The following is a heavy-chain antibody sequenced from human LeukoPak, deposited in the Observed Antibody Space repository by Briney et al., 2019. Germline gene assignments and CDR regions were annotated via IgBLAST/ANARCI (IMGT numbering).Heavy chain of an antibody. V-gene: IGHV4-59*08. D-gene: IGHD2-15*01. Sequence: SETLSLTCTVSGGSISSYYWSWIRQPPGKGLEWIGYIYYSGGTNYNPSLKSRVTISVDTSKNQFSLKLSSVTAADTAVYYCARQTGVAVATFYFDDWGQGTQVTVSS. J-gene: IGHJ4*02. CDR1: GGSISSYY. CDR2: IYYSGGT. CDR3: ARQTGVAVATFYFDD.